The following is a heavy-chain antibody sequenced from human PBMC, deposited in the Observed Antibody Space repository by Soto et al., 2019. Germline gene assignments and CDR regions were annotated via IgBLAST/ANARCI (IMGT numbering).Heavy chain of an antibody. CDR2: IIPIFGTA. V-gene: IGHV1-69*13. CDR3: ARRAYDSSGYYMLHFDY. CDR1: GGTFSSYA. Sequence: ASVKVSCKASGGTFSSYAISWVRQAPGQGLEWMGGIIPIFGTANYAQKFQGRVTITADESTSTAYMELSSLRSEDTAVYYCARRAYDSSGYYMLHFDYWGQGTLVTVSS. D-gene: IGHD3-22*01. J-gene: IGHJ4*02.